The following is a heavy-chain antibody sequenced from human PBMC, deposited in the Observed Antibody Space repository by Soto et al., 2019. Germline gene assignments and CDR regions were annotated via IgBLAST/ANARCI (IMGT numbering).Heavy chain of an antibody. Sequence: ASVKVSCKASGYTFTSYDINWVRQATGQGLEWMGWMNPNSGNTGYAQKFQGRVTMTRNTSISTAYMELSSLRSEDTAVYYCARGSEPFDFWSGYYGGYYYYYYMDVWGKGTTVTVS. D-gene: IGHD3-3*01. CDR2: MNPNSGNT. CDR1: GYTFTSYD. CDR3: ARGSEPFDFWSGYYGGYYYYYYMDV. V-gene: IGHV1-8*01. J-gene: IGHJ6*03.